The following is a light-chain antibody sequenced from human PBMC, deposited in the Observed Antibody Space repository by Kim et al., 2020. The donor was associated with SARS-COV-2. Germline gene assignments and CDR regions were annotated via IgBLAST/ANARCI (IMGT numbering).Light chain of an antibody. CDR3: QQYDHFPPYS. CDR2: DAS. CDR1: QDISKF. J-gene: IGKJ2*03. Sequence: ASEGYRVTITCQASQDISKFLNWYQQKAEKAPKLLIYDASNLETGVSSRFSGSGSGTHFTFTISSLQPEDIATYYCQQYDHFPPYSFGQGTKLEI. V-gene: IGKV1-33*01.